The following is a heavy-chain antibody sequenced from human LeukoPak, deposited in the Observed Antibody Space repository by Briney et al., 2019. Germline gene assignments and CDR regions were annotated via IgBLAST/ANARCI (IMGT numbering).Heavy chain of an antibody. V-gene: IGHV1-46*01. J-gene: IGHJ4*02. CDR1: GYTFTSYY. Sequence: ASVTVSCTASGYTFTSYYMYWVRQAPGQGLEWMGIINPSGGSTTYAQKFQGRVTITRDTSASTAYMELSSLRSEDTAVYYCARTTAMVTIFDYWGQGTLVTVSS. CDR2: INPSGGST. D-gene: IGHD5-18*01. CDR3: ARTTAMVTIFDY.